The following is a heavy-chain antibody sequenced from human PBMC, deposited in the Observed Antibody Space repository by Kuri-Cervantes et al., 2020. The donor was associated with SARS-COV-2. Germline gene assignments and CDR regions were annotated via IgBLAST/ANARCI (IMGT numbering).Heavy chain of an antibody. CDR2: ISAYNGNT. D-gene: IGHD6-13*01. CDR1: GYTFTSYG. Sequence: ASVKVSCKASGYTFTSYGVSWVRQAPGQGLEWMGWISAYNGNTNYAQKLQGRVTMTTDTSTSTAYMELSRLRSDDTAVYYCARATPHSSSWFYYYGMDVWGQGTTVTVSS. J-gene: IGHJ6*02. CDR3: ARATPHSSSWFYYYGMDV. V-gene: IGHV1-18*01.